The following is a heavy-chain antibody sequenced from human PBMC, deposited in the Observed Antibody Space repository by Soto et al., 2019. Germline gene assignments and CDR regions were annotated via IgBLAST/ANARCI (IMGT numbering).Heavy chain of an antibody. Sequence: PGGSLRLSCAADGFNFNIYAVHWVRQAPGKGLEWVAVISYDGSNKYYADSVKGRFTISRDNSKNTLYLQMNSLRPEDTAVYYCARTAMVVNDAFDIWGQGTMVTVSS. D-gene: IGHD5-18*01. J-gene: IGHJ3*02. V-gene: IGHV3-30-3*01. CDR2: ISYDGSNK. CDR3: ARTAMVVNDAFDI. CDR1: GFNFNIYA.